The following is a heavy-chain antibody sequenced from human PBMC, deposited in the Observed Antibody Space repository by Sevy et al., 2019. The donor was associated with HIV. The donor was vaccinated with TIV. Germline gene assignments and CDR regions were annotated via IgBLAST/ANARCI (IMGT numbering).Heavy chain of an antibody. Sequence: SETLSLTCTVSGGSISNFYWSWIRQPPGKGLEWIGNIYYSASTNYNPSLKSRVTISVDTSKNQLSLRLNSVTAADTXVYYCAREPPYYDILSGYSYGMDVWGQGTTVTVSS. J-gene: IGHJ6*02. CDR3: AREPPYYDILSGYSYGMDV. D-gene: IGHD3-9*01. CDR2: IYYSAST. CDR1: GGSISNFY. V-gene: IGHV4-59*01.